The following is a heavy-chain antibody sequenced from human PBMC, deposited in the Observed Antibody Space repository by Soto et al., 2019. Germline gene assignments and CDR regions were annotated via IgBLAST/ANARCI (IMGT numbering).Heavy chain of an antibody. CDR1: GGSISSYY. CDR2: IYYSGST. J-gene: IGHJ4*02. V-gene: IGHV4-59*01. D-gene: IGHD1-1*01. CDR3: ARVRELEGFDY. Sequence: SETLSLTCTVSGGSISSYYWSWIRQPPGKGLEWIGYIYYSGSTNYNPSLKSRVTISVDTSKNQFSLKLSSVTAADTAVYYCARVRELEGFDYWGQGTLVTVSS.